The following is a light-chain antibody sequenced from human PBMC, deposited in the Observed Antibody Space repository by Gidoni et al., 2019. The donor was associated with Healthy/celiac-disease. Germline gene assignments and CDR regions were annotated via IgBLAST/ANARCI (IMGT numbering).Light chain of an antibody. CDR1: QSVSSSY. Sequence: IVLTHSPGTLSLSPGERATLSWRAMQSVSSSYLAWYQQKPGQAPRLLIYGASSRATGIPDRFSGSGSGTDFTLTISRLEPEDFAVYYCQQYGSSLLTFGGGTKVEIK. J-gene: IGKJ4*01. V-gene: IGKV3-20*01. CDR2: GAS. CDR3: QQYGSSLLT.